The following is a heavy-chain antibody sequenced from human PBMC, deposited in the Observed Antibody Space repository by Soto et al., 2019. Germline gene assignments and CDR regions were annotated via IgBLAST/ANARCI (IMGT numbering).Heavy chain of an antibody. D-gene: IGHD3-22*01. Sequence: QVHLVEFGGGVVQPGRSLRLSCAASGFTFSNYGMHWVRQAPGKGLEWVAVVWHDGSNKYYADSVKGRFTISSDNSANTLYLQMNSLRAEDSAVYYCARDHAVVATSIISWFDRWGQGTLVTVSS. CDR3: ARDHAVVATSIISWFDR. V-gene: IGHV3-33*01. CDR2: VWHDGSNK. J-gene: IGHJ5*02. CDR1: GFTFSNYG.